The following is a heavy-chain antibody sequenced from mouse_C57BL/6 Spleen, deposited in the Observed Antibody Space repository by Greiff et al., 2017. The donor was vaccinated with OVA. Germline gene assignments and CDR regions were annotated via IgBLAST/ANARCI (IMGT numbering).Heavy chain of an antibody. CDR2: INYDGSST. Sequence: EVKVVESEGGLVQPGSSMKLSCTASGFTFSDYYMAWVRQVPEKGLEWVANINYDGSSTYYLDSLKSRFIISRDNAKNILYLQMSSLKSEDTATYYCARGDGSVPLLDYWGQGTTLTVSS. J-gene: IGHJ2*01. V-gene: IGHV5-16*01. D-gene: IGHD1-1*01. CDR1: GFTFSDYY. CDR3: ARGDGSVPLLDY.